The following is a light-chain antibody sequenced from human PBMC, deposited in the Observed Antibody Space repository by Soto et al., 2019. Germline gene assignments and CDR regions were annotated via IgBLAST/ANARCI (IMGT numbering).Light chain of an antibody. CDR2: DAS. CDR1: QSISTW. V-gene: IGKV1-5*03. CDR3: QQYIKYYWR. J-gene: IGKJ1*01. Sequence: DIQMTQSPSILSASVGDRVTITCRASQSISTWLAWYQQKPGKAPKLLIYDASTLKSAVPSRFSGSGSGAEFTLTISSLQPDDFAAYYGQQYIKYYWRFGRGSRVDSK.